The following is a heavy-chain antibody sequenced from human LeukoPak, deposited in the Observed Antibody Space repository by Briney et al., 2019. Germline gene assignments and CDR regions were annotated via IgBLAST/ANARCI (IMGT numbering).Heavy chain of an antibody. V-gene: IGHV4-59*08. J-gene: IGHJ4*02. D-gene: IGHD6-13*01. Sequence: SETLSLTCTVSGGSISSYYWSWIRQPPGKGLEWIGYIYYSGSTNYNPSLKSRVTISVDTSKNQFSLKLSSVTAADTAVYYCARLRVAAAGSYFDYWGQGTLVTVPS. CDR2: IYYSGST. CDR3: ARLRVAAAGSYFDY. CDR1: GGSISSYY.